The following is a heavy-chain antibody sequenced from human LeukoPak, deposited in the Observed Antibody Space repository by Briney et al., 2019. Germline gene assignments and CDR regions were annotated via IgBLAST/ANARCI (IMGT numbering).Heavy chain of an antibody. CDR3: ARDGHYYDSSGYYYRHWFDP. Sequence: PGGSLRLSCTVSGFTVSSNSMSWVRQAPGKGLEWIGEINHSGSTNYNPSLKSRVTISVDTSKNQFSLKLSSVTAADTAVYYCARDGHYYDSSGYYYRHWFDPWGQGTLVTVSS. V-gene: IGHV4-34*01. CDR1: GFTVSSNS. J-gene: IGHJ5*02. CDR2: INHSGST. D-gene: IGHD3-22*01.